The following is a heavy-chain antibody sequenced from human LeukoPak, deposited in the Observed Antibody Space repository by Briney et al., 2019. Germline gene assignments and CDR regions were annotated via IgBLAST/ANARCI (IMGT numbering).Heavy chain of an antibody. CDR1: GGSISSYY. CDR2: IYYSGST. Sequence: SETLSLTCTVSGGSISSYYWSWIRQPPGKGLEWIGYIYYSGSTNYNPSLKSRRTISIDTSKDQFSLKLSSVTAADAAVYYCARIYGSGSSRWFDPWGQGTLVTVSS. J-gene: IGHJ5*02. D-gene: IGHD3-10*01. CDR3: ARIYGSGSSRWFDP. V-gene: IGHV4-59*01.